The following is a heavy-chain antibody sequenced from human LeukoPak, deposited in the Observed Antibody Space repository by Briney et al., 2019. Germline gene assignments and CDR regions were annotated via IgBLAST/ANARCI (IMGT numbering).Heavy chain of an antibody. J-gene: IGHJ5*02. V-gene: IGHV3-21*06. CDR3: ARDEVAYCSGGSRYSTWFDP. CDR1: GFTFSSYS. D-gene: IGHD2-15*01. CDR2: ISSSSYI. Sequence: PGGSLRLSCAASGFTFSSYSMNWVRQAPGKGLEWVSSISSSSYIYYADSVKGRFTIPRDNAKNSLYLQMNSLRAEDTAVYYCARDEVAYCSGGSRYSTWFDPWGQGTLVTVSS.